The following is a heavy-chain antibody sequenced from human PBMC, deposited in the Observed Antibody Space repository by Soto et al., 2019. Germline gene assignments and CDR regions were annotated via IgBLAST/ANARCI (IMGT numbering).Heavy chain of an antibody. CDR1: GDSVSSNTAS. J-gene: IGHJ4*02. CDR2: TYFRSKWYN. Sequence: PSQTLSLTCAISGDSVSSNTASWNWIRQSPSRGLEWLGRTYFRSKWYNDYAVSAKSRIIINPDTSNNQFSLQLNSVTPEDTAVYFCAKGDNLGPKTGYAFDTWGQGIMVTVSS. V-gene: IGHV6-1*01. CDR3: AKGDNLGPKTGYAFDT. D-gene: IGHD5-12*01.